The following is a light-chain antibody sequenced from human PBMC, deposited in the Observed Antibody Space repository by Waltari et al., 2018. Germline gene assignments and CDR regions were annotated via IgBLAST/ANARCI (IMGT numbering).Light chain of an antibody. V-gene: IGKV1-5*01. CDR1: QSISSW. J-gene: IGKJ2*01. CDR2: DAS. CDR3: QQYNSQYT. Sequence: DIQMPQSPSTLSASVGDRVTITCRASQSISSWLAWYQQKPGKAPKLLIYDASSLESGVPSRFSGSGSGTEFTLTISSLQPDDFATYYCQQYNSQYTFGQGTKLEIK.